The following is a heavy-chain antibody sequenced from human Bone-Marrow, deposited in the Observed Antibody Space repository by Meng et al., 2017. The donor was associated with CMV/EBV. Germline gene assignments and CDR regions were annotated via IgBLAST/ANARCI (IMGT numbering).Heavy chain of an antibody. V-gene: IGHV1-69*05. CDR2: IIPIFGTA. D-gene: IGHD6-6*01. CDR3: ASGGAARSFDY. Sequence: CKASGGTFSSYAISWLRQAPGQGLEWMGGIIPIFGTANYAQKFQGRVTITTDESTSTAYMELSSLRSEDTAVYYCASGGAARSFDYWGQGTLVTVSS. J-gene: IGHJ4*02. CDR1: GGTFSSYA.